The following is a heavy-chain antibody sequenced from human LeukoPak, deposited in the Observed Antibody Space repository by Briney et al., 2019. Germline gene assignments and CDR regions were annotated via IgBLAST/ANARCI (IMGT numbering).Heavy chain of an antibody. Sequence: KTGGSLRLSCAASGFTFSDYYMSWIRQAPGKGLEWVSYISSSGSTIYYADSVKGRFTISRDNAKNSLYLQMNSLRAEDTAVYYCARTYDFGRGPPGDAFDNWGPGTWVIVSA. CDR3: ARTYDFGRGPPGDAFDN. V-gene: IGHV3-11*04. D-gene: IGHD3-3*01. J-gene: IGHJ3*02. CDR2: ISSSGSTI. CDR1: GFTFSDYY.